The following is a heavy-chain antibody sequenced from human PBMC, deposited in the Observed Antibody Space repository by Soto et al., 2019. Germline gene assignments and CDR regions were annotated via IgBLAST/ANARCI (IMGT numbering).Heavy chain of an antibody. CDR2: ISGSGGST. D-gene: IGHD3-16*02. CDR1: GFTFSSYA. CDR3: AKDVVYDYVWGSYRYRGYYFDY. V-gene: IGHV3-23*01. J-gene: IGHJ4*02. Sequence: EVQLLESGGGLVQPGGSLRLSCAASGFTFSSYAMSWVRQAPGKGLEWVSAISGSGGSTYYADSVKGRFTISRDNSKNTLYLQMNSLRAEDTAVYYCAKDVVYDYVWGSYRYRGYYFDYWGQGTLVTVSS.